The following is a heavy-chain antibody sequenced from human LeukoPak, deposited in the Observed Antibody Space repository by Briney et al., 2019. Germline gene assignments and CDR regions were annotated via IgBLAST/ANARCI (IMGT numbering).Heavy chain of an antibody. CDR2: INHSGTT. D-gene: IGHD3-22*01. V-gene: IGHV4-34*01. Sequence: PSETLSLTCAVYGASFSGYYWSWIRKPPGKGLEWIGEINHSGTTDYNPSLKSRVTISVDTSKNQFSLKLSSVTAADTAVYYCASCLSYYYDSSGHQVRDAFDIWGQGTMVTVSS. J-gene: IGHJ3*02. CDR1: GASFSGYY. CDR3: ASCLSYYYDSSGHQVRDAFDI.